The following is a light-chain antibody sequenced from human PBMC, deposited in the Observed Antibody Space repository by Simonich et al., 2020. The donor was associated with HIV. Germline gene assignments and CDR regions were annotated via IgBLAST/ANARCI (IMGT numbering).Light chain of an antibody. J-gene: IGKJ3*01. Sequence: DIQMTQSPSSLSASVGDRVTITCRASQSISNYLTWYRQKPGKAPKLLIYGASSLQSGVPSRFSGSGSGTDFTRTISSLQPEDFATYYCQQSYSTTFGPGTKVDIK. CDR2: GAS. CDR1: QSISNY. V-gene: IGKV1-39*01. CDR3: QQSYSTT.